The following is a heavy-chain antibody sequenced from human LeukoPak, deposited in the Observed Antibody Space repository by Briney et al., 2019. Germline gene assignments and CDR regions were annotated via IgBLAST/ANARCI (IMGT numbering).Heavy chain of an antibody. Sequence: SETLSLTCKVSGGSISGYYWAWIRQPAGKGLEWIGRIYPSGSTNYNPSLKSRVTMSIDTSTNQFSLNLNSVTAADTAVYYCARDYFRKGNAFDIWGQGTMVTIPS. J-gene: IGHJ3*02. CDR2: IYPSGST. CDR3: ARDYFRKGNAFDI. CDR1: GGSISGYY. V-gene: IGHV4-4*07. D-gene: IGHD2/OR15-2a*01.